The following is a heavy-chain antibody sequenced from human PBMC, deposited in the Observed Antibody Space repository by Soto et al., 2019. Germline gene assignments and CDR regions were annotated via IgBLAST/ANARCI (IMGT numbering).Heavy chain of an antibody. D-gene: IGHD3-22*01. J-gene: IGHJ4*02. Sequence: ASLKVTCKASGYTFTSYGIIWVRQAPGQGLEWMGWISTYNGNTNYAQKLQGRVTMTTDTSTSTAYMELRSLRSDDTAVYYCARVPATGYYYDSSGYYYFDYWGQGTLVTVSS. CDR3: ARVPATGYYYDSSGYYYFDY. CDR2: ISTYNGNT. V-gene: IGHV1-18*01. CDR1: GYTFTSYG.